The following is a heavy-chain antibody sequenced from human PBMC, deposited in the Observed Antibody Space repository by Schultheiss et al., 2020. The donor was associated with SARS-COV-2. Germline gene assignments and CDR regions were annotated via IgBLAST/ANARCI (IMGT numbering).Heavy chain of an antibody. V-gene: IGHV4-34*01. CDR2: INHSGST. D-gene: IGHD3-10*01. CDR1: GGSFSGYY. J-gene: IGHJ6*02. Sequence: SQTLSLTCAVYGGSFSGYYWSWIRQPPGKGLEWIGEINHSGSTNYNPSLKSRVTISVDTSKKQFSLKLSSVTAADTAVYYCARGWFGEFNYYYYCMDVWGQGTTVTVSS. CDR3: ARGWFGEFNYYYYCMDV.